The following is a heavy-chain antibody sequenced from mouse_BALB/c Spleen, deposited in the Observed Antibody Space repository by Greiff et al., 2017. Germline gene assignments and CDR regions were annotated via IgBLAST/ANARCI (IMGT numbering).Heavy chain of an antibody. Sequence: EVHLVESGPSLVKPSQTLSLTCSVTGDSFTSGYWTCVRKFPGNKLEYMGYISYSGSTYYNPSLKSRISITRDTSKNQYYLQLNSVTTEDTDTYYCARYHEYYYYSMDYWGQGTSVTVSS. D-gene: IGHD5-1*01. CDR1: GDSFTSGY. V-gene: IGHV3-8*02. J-gene: IGHJ4*01. CDR2: ISYSGST. CDR3: ARYHEYYYYSMDY.